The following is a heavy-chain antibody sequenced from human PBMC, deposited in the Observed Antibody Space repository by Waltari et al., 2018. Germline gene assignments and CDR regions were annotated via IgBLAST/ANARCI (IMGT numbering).Heavy chain of an antibody. J-gene: IGHJ4*02. D-gene: IGHD3-22*01. Sequence: EVQLVETGGGLIQPGGSLRLSCAASGFTVSSNYMSWVRQAPGKGLEWVSVIYSGGSTYYAESVKGRFTISRDNSKNTLYLQMNSLRAEDTAVYYCARLLPYYYDSSGGGYFDYWGQGTLVTVSS. CDR3: ARLLPYYYDSSGGGYFDY. CDR1: GFTVSSNY. V-gene: IGHV3-53*02. CDR2: IYSGGST.